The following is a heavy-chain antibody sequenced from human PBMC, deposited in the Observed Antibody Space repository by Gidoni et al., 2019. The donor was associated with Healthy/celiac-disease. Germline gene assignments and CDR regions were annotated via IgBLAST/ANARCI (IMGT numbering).Heavy chain of an antibody. CDR1: GGSISSGDYY. CDR2: IYYSGST. D-gene: IGHD4-4*01. CDR3: ARELTTVESHFDY. J-gene: IGHJ4*02. V-gene: IGHV4-30-4*01. Sequence: QVQLQESGPGLVKPSQPLSITCTVSGGSISSGDYYWSWIRQPPGKGLEWIGYIYYSGSTYYNPSLKSRVTRSVDTSKNQFSLKLSSVTAADTAVYYCARELTTVESHFDYWGQGTLVTVSS.